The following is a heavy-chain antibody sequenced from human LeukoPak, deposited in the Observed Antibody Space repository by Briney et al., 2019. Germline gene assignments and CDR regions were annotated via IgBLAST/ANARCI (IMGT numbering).Heavy chain of an antibody. CDR1: GFTFSSYA. Sequence: PGGSLRLSCAASGFTFSSYAMHCVRQAPGKGLEGVAVISYDGSNKYYADSVKGRFTISRDNSKNTLFLQMNSLRAEDTTVYYCAKAYPLGTRSYYYYMDVWGKGTTVTLSS. CDR3: AKAYPLGTRSYYYYMDV. V-gene: IGHV3-30-3*01. CDR2: ISYDGSNK. J-gene: IGHJ6*03. D-gene: IGHD1-7*01.